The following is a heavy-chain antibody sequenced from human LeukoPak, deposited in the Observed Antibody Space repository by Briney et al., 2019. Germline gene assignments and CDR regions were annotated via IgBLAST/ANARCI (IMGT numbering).Heavy chain of an antibody. V-gene: IGHV1-18*01. CDR2: ISTYNGNT. D-gene: IGHD3-10*01. CDR3: ARGREHIYGWGY. J-gene: IGHJ4*02. Sequence: ASVKVSCKASGYTFTSFGFSWVRQAPGQGLKWMGWISTYNGNTNYAQKLQGRVTMTTDTSTSTAYMELRSLRSDDTAVYYCARGREHIYGWGYWGQGTRSPSPQ. CDR1: GYTFTSFG.